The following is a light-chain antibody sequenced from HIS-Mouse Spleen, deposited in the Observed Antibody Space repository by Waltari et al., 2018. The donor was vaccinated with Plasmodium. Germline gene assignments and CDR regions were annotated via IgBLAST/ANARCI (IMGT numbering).Light chain of an antibody. J-gene: IGLJ1*01. Sequence: QSALTQPASVSGSPGQSITISCTGTSDVGGYNSVSWYQQHPGKAPKLMIYDVSNRPSGVSNRFSGSKSGNTASLTISGLQAEDEADYYCSSYTSSSTLNYVFGTGTKVTVL. CDR3: SSYTSSSTLNYV. V-gene: IGLV2-14*03. CDR2: DVS. CDR1: SDVGGYNS.